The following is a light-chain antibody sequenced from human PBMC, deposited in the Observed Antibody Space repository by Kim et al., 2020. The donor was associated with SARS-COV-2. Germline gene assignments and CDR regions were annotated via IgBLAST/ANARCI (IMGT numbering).Light chain of an antibody. CDR3: QHYHQWPPWT. V-gene: IGKV3-15*01. Sequence: DIVMTQSPATLSVSLGNRATLSCRASQSIDRDLAWYQQKPGQPPRLLIYDSSTRAPGIPDRFSGSGSGTDFSLTINSLQSEDLAVYYCQHYHQWPPWTFGRGTKVDIK. J-gene: IGKJ1*01. CDR1: QSIDRD. CDR2: DSS.